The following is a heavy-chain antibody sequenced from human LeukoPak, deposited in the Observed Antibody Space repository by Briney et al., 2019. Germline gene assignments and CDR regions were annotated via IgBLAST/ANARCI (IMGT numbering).Heavy chain of an antibody. Sequence: ASVKVSCKASGYTFTSYGISWVRQAPGQGLEWMGIIYPGDSDTRYSPSFQGQVTISADKSISTAYLQWSSLKASDTAMYYCARRQNGGSPDYWGQGTLVTVSS. J-gene: IGHJ4*02. CDR2: IYPGDSDT. CDR3: ARRQNGGSPDY. CDR1: GYTFTSYG. D-gene: IGHD2-15*01. V-gene: IGHV5-51*01.